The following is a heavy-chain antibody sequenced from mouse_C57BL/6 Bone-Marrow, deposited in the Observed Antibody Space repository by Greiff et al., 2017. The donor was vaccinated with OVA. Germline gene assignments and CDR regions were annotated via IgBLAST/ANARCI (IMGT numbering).Heavy chain of an antibody. D-gene: IGHD1-1*01. CDR1: GFTFSSYA. CDR2: ISDGGSYT. J-gene: IGHJ2*01. CDR3: AREYYGSSRDYFDY. Sequence: VESGGGLVKPGGSLKLSCAASGFTFSSYAMSWVRQTPEQRLEWVATISDGGSYTYYPDNVKGRFTISRDNAKNNLYLQMSHLKSEDTAMYYCAREYYGSSRDYFDYWGQGTTLTVSS. V-gene: IGHV5-4*01.